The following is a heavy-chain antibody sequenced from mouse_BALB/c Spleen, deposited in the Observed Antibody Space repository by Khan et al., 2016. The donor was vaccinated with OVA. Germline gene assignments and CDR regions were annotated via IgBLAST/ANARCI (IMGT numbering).Heavy chain of an antibody. Sequence: VQLQQSGPELMKPGASVNISCKASGYSFTSYYIHWVKQSHGKSLEWIGYIDPCNGDTDYNQKFKGKATLTVDKSSNTAYMHLSSLTSEDSAVYYCARGSFDYWGQGTLVTVSA. CDR2: IDPCNGDT. V-gene: IGHV1S135*01. CDR1: GYSFTSYY. J-gene: IGHJ3*01. CDR3: ARGSFDY.